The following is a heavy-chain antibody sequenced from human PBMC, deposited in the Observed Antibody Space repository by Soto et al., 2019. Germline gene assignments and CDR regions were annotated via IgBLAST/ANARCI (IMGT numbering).Heavy chain of an antibody. CDR1: GCTISSHA. D-gene: IGHD6-13*01. CDR2: ISGSGGST. J-gene: IGHJ4*02. CDR3: AKGGEGTAAGSFDY. Sequence: SLRLSWTAAGCTISSHARSWIRQDTGKGLEWVSAISGSGGSTYYADSVKGRFTISRDNSKNTLYLQMNSLRAEDTAVYYCAKGGEGTAAGSFDYWGQGTLVTVSS. V-gene: IGHV3-23*01.